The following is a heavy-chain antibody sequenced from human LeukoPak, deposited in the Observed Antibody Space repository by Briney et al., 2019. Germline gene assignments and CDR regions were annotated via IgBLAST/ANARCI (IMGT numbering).Heavy chain of an antibody. CDR2: IRGGGGSP. Sequence: PGGSLRLSCAASGITFSSYAMNWVRQAPGKGREWGSGIRGGGGSPYYAESGKGRFTIYRDNSKNTLYLQMNSLRDEDTAVYYCAKDRSAARVGATPTSYFDYWGQGTLVTVSS. CDR3: AKDRSAARVGATPTSYFDY. J-gene: IGHJ4*02. D-gene: IGHD1-26*01. CDR1: GITFSSYA. V-gene: IGHV3-23*01.